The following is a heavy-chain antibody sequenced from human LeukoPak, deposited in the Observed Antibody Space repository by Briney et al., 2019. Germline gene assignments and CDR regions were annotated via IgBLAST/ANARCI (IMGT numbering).Heavy chain of an antibody. CDR1: GYIFTGYY. D-gene: IGHD4-17*01. CDR2: INPNSRVT. J-gene: IGHJ4*02. V-gene: IGHV1-2*02. Sequence: ASVKVSCKASGYIFTGYYMHWVRQAPGQGLEWMGWINPNSRVTNYAQKFQGRVTMTRDTSISTAYMELSRLRSDDTAVYYGARAWGTTVTTFFDYWGQGTLVTVSS. CDR3: ARAWGTTVTTFFDY.